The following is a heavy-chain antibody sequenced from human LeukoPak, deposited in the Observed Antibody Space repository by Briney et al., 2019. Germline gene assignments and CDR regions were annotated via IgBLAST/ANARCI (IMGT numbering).Heavy chain of an antibody. CDR3: ARDSRVKVATITPSDY. J-gene: IGHJ4*02. CDR1: GYTLTSYG. D-gene: IGHD5-12*01. CDR2: ISAYNGNT. Sequence: ASVKVSCKASGYTLTSYGISWVRQAPGQGLEWMGWISAYNGNTNYAQKLQGRVTMTTDTSTSTAYMELRSLRSDDAAVYYCARDSRVKVATITPSDYGGQGTLVTVSS. V-gene: IGHV1-18*01.